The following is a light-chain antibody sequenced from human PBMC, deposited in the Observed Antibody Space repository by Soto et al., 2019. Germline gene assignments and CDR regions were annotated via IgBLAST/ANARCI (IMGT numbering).Light chain of an antibody. V-gene: IGKV3-20*01. CDR1: QSVSSSY. Sequence: IVLTQSPCTLSLSPADRATLSCRASQSVSSSYLAWYQHKPGQAPRLLINGASIRAAGIPERFSGREPGKDFTLTIGRLKPKNLAVYYCQQNDSTPRTFGGGTRWIS. CDR3: QQNDSTPRT. CDR2: GAS. J-gene: IGKJ4*01.